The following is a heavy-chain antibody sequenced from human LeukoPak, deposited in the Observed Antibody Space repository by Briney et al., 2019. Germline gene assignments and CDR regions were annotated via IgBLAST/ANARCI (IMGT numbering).Heavy chain of an antibody. Sequence: PSETLSLTCTVSGGSISSGGYYWSWIRQPPGKGLEWIGEINHSGSTNYNPSLKSRVTISVDTSKNQFSLKLSSVTAADTAVYYCARENTYCSSTSCYGAYFDYWGQGTLVTVSS. D-gene: IGHD2-2*01. CDR1: GGSISSGGYY. V-gene: IGHV4-39*07. CDR2: INHSGST. CDR3: ARENTYCSSTSCYGAYFDY. J-gene: IGHJ4*02.